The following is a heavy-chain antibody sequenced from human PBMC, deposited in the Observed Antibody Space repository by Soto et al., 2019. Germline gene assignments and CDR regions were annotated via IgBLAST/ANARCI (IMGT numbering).Heavy chain of an antibody. J-gene: IGHJ6*02. Sequence: GESLKISCKGSEYSFTGYWIGWVRQVPGKGLEWMGIIFPGDSDTRYSPSFQGQVTMSADKSISTAYLQWSSLKASDTAIYYCARRSGSYPPYYYGMDVWGQGTTVTV. CDR3: ARRSGSYPPYYYGMDV. D-gene: IGHD1-26*01. CDR2: IFPGDSDT. CDR1: EYSFTGYW. V-gene: IGHV5-51*01.